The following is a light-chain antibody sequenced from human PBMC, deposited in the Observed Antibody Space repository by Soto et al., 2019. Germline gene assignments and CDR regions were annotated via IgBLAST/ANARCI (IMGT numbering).Light chain of an antibody. CDR1: QGIRSV. Sequence: DLQMTQSPSSLSASVGDRVTMTCRASQGIRSVLGWYQQKPGKAPKRLIHSASTLESGVPSRFSGSGSGTEFTLTISSLQPEDFATYYCQQHDSYPFTFGPGTKVDIK. V-gene: IGKV1-17*01. J-gene: IGKJ3*01. CDR2: SAS. CDR3: QQHDSYPFT.